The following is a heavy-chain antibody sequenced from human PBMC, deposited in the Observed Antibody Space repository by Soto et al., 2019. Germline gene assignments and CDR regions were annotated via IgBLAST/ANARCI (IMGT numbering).Heavy chain of an antibody. CDR3: TSFQGDYGPPQVGMDV. CDR2: IRSKAYGGTT. Sequence: HPGGSLRLSCTASGFTFGDYAMSWVRQAPGKGLEWVGFIRSKAYGGTTEYAASVKGRFTISRDDSKSIAYLQMNSLKTEDTAVYYCTSFQGDYGPPQVGMDVWGQGTTVTVSS. V-gene: IGHV3-49*04. J-gene: IGHJ6*02. D-gene: IGHD4-17*01. CDR1: GFTFGDYA.